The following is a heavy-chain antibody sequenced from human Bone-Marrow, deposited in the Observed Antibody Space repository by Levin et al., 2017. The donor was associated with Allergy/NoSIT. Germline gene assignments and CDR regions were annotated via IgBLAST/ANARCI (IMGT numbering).Heavy chain of an antibody. CDR2: IIPIFGTA. CDR3: ARGPVRGLSRYYFDY. J-gene: IGHJ4*02. Sequence: MISCKASGGTFSSYAISWVRQAPGQGLEWMGGIIPIFGTANYAQKFQGRVTITADKSTSTAYMELSSLRSEDTAVYYCARGPVRGLSRYYFDYWGQGTLVTVSS. V-gene: IGHV1-69*06. CDR1: GGTFSSYA. D-gene: IGHD3-10*01.